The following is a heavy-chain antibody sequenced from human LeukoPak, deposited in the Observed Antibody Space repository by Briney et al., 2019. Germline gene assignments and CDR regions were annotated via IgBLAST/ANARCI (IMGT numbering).Heavy chain of an antibody. D-gene: IGHD2-21*01. J-gene: IGHJ4*02. CDR1: GVSSSSSC. Sequence: SETLSLTCTVSGVSSSSSCWSWIRQPPGKGLEWIGYIFYTGDSNHNPSFKSRVSISLDTSKDQISLKLYSVTAADTAVYYCARHRFASPLDSWGQGTLVTVSS. V-gene: IGHV4-59*08. CDR3: ARHRFASPLDS. CDR2: IFYTGDS.